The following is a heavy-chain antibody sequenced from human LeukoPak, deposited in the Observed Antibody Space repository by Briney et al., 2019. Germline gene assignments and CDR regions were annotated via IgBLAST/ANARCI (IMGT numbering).Heavy chain of an antibody. Sequence: PGGGLRLSCAASGFTFSRYSMNWVREAPGEGGGGVSSISSSSSYIYYAPSVKGRFTISRDNAKNSLSLQMNSLRAEDTAVYYCARENPLPYTSSWGQGTLVTVSS. CDR2: ISSSSSYI. CDR3: ARENPLPYTSS. J-gene: IGHJ4*02. CDR1: GFTFSRYS. D-gene: IGHD6-13*01. V-gene: IGHV3-21*01.